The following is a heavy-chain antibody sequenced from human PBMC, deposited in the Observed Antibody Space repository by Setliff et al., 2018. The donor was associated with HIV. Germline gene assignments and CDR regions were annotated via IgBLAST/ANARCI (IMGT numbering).Heavy chain of an antibody. CDR3: ATRPRIAARPFDY. CDR1: GVSVGSGDYY. Sequence: PSETLSLTCSVSGVSVGSGDYYWHWIRQHPEKALEWIGYIFHSGDTYYNSSLKSRISMSVDTSKNQFSLELTSLTAADTAVYYCATRPRIAARPFDYWGQGMLVTVSS. D-gene: IGHD6-6*01. V-gene: IGHV4-31*03. CDR2: IFHSGDT. J-gene: IGHJ4*02.